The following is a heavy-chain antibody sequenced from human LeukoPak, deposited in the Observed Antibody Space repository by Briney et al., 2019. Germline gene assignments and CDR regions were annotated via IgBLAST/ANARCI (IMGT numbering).Heavy chain of an antibody. CDR3: ARGTRRAARDY. CDR2: INHSGST. J-gene: IGHJ4*02. V-gene: IGHV4-34*01. Sequence: SETLSLTCAVYGGSFSGHYWSWIRQPPGKGLEWIGEINHSGSTNYNPSLKSRVTISVDTSKNQFSLKLNSVTAADTAVYYCARGTRRAARDYWGQGTLVTVSS. CDR1: GGSFSGHY. D-gene: IGHD5-18*01.